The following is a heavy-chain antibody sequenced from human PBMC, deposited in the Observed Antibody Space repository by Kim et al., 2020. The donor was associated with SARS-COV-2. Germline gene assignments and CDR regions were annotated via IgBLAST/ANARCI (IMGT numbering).Heavy chain of an antibody. CDR3: ARGVTY. J-gene: IGHJ4*02. CDR2: SDGIT. Sequence: SDGITSYIDSVKGRFTISRDNSKNTMYLQMNNLGAEDTALYFCARGVTYWGQGTLVTVSP. D-gene: IGHD2-21*02. V-gene: IGHV3-23*01.